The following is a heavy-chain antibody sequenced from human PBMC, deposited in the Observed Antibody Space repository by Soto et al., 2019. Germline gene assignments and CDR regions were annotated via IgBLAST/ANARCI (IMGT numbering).Heavy chain of an antibody. CDR2: INPSGGST. D-gene: IGHD6-6*01. J-gene: IGHJ4*02. Sequence: ASVNVSCKASGYTFTSYYMHWVRQAPGQGLEWMGIINPSGGSTSYAQKFQGRVTMTRDTSTSTVYMELSSLRSEDTAVYYCARDSPVAYSRSSGIFDYRGQATLVTVSS. CDR3: ARDSPVAYSRSSGIFDY. CDR1: GYTFTSYY. V-gene: IGHV1-46*01.